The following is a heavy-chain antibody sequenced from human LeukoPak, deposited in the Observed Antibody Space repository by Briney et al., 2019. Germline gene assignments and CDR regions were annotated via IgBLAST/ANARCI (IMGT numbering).Heavy chain of an antibody. CDR2: ITNDGSST. Sequence: PGGSLRLSCAASGLTFSSHWMHWVRQAPGRGLVWVSRITNDGSSTTYADSVKGRFTISRDNAKNMLYLQVNSLRAEDTAVYYCARVGVGATRGVTDYWGQGTLVTVSS. CDR3: ARVGVGATRGVTDY. J-gene: IGHJ4*02. V-gene: IGHV3-74*01. D-gene: IGHD1-26*01. CDR1: GLTFSSHW.